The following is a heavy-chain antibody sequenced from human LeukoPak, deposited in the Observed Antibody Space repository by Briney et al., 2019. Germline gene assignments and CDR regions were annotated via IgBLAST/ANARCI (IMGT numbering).Heavy chain of an antibody. CDR1: GFTFSSYS. D-gene: IGHD3-3*01. CDR2: ISSSSSYI. Sequence: GGSLRLSCAASGFTFSSYSMNWVRQAPGKGLEWVSSISSSSSYIYYADSVKGRFTISRDNAKNSLYLQMNSLRAEDTAVYYCARGRFGSGSVDAFDIWGQGTVVTVSS. CDR3: ARGRFGSGSVDAFDI. V-gene: IGHV3-21*01. J-gene: IGHJ3*02.